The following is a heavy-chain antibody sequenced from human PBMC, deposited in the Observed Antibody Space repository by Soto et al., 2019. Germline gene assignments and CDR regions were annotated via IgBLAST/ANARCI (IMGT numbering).Heavy chain of an antibody. J-gene: IGHJ4*02. Sequence: DVQLVESGGGLVRPGGSLRLSCAASGFTFSSYWMHWVRQVPGKGLVWVSRINEYGSVINYADSVKGRFTIFRDNSKKPLYLEMNSLRAEDAAVYYCTRDIGGRGAYWGQGTLVTVSS. V-gene: IGHV3-74*01. CDR1: GFTFSSYW. CDR3: TRDIGGRGAY. CDR2: INEYGSVI. D-gene: IGHD3-16*01.